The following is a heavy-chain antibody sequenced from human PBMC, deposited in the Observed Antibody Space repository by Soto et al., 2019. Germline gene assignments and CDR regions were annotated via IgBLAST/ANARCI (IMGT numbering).Heavy chain of an antibody. CDR2: IYYSGST. CDR3: ARGGVITRSSDAFDI. J-gene: IGHJ3*02. Sequence: SETLSLTCTVSGGSISSYYWSWIRQPPGKGLEWIGYIYYSGSTNYNPSLKSRVTISVDTSKNQFSLKLSSVTAADTAVYYCARGGVITRSSDAFDIWGQGTMVTVSS. CDR1: GGSISSYY. V-gene: IGHV4-59*01. D-gene: IGHD3-10*01.